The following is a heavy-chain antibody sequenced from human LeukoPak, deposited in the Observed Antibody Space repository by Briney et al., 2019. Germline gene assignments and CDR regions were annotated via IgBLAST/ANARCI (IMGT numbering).Heavy chain of an antibody. CDR3: ARGGLTLYSYGPYFDY. Sequence: PSETLSLTCTVYGGSISSGGYYWSWIRQHPGKGLEWIGYIYYSGSTYYNPSLQSRLTISVDTSKNQFSLKLSSVTAADTAVYYCARGGLTLYSYGPYFDYWGQGTLATVSS. J-gene: IGHJ4*02. V-gene: IGHV4-31*03. D-gene: IGHD5-18*01. CDR1: GGSISSGGYY. CDR2: IYYSGST.